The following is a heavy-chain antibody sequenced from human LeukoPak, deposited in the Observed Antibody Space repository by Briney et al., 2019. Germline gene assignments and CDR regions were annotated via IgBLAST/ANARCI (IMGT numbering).Heavy chain of an antibody. CDR1: GGTFSSYA. CDR3: ASPTLYGDYAGEYYFDY. Sequence: SVKVSCKASGGTFSSYAISWVRQAPGQGLEWMGGIIPIFGTANYAQKFQGRVTITADESTSTAYMELSNLRSEDTAVYYCASPTLYGDYAGEYYFDYWGQGTLVTVSS. J-gene: IGHJ4*02. V-gene: IGHV1-69*13. CDR2: IIPIFGTA. D-gene: IGHD4-17*01.